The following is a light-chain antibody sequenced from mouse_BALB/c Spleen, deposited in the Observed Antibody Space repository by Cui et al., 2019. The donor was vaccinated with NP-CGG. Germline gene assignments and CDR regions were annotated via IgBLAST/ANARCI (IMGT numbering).Light chain of an antibody. Sequence: QALLTPDYALTTSPGETVTLTCRSSTGAVTTSNYANWVQEKPDHLFTGLIGGTNNRAPGVPARFSGSLIGDKAALTITGAQTEDEAIYFCALWYSNHWVFGGGTKLTVL. V-gene: IGLV1*01. CDR3: ALWYSNHWV. CDR2: GTN. J-gene: IGLJ1*01. CDR1: TGAVTTSNY.